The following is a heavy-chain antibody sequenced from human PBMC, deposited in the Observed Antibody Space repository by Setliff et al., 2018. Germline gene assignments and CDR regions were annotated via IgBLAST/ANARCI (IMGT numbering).Heavy chain of an antibody. V-gene: IGHV3-48*01. J-gene: IGHJ6*03. CDR2: ISSRSDII. D-gene: IGHD3-22*01. Sequence: PGGSLRLSCAASGITFSTYSMNWVRQAPGKGLEWVSYISSRSDIIYYANSVKGRFTISRDNAKNSLYLQVNSLRAEDTAVYYCATNPRKGRSGGYYYDDPYYYYMDVWGKGTTVTVSS. CDR1: GITFSTYS. CDR3: ATNPRKGRSGGYYYDDPYYYYMDV.